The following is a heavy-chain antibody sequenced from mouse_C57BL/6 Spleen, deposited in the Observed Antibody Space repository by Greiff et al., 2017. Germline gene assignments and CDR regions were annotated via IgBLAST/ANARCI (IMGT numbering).Heavy chain of an antibody. Sequence: VQLKQSGAELVRPGASVKLSCTASGFNIKDDYMHWVKQRPEQGLEWIGWIDPETGDTEYASKFQGKATITADTSSNTAYLQLSSLTSEDTAVYYCTTNYYGSSPHFDYWGQGTTLTVSS. CDR3: TTNYYGSSPHFDY. CDR2: IDPETGDT. D-gene: IGHD1-1*01. J-gene: IGHJ2*01. V-gene: IGHV14-4*01. CDR1: GFNIKDDY.